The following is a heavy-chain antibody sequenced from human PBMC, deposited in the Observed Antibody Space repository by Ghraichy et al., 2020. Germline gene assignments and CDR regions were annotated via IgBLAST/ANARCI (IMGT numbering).Heavy chain of an antibody. CDR2: ITGSGTNT. CDR3: ARLRGPKIPAAEDF. CDR1: GFTFINYG. J-gene: IGHJ4*02. Sequence: GGSLRLSCAASGFTFINYGMTWVRQAPGKRLEWVSTITGSGTNTYYADSVKGRFTISRDNSKNTLNLQMNSLRAEDTAIYYCARLRGPKIPAAEDFWGQGTLVTVSS. V-gene: IGHV3-23*01. D-gene: IGHD6-13*01.